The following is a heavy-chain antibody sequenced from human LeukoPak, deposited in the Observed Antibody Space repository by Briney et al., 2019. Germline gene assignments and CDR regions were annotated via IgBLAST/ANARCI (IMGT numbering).Heavy chain of an antibody. V-gene: IGHV5-10-1*01. J-gene: IGHJ4*02. Sequence: GESLKISCKGSGYTFTSYWISWVRQMPGKGLEWMGKIDPSDSYTSYSPSFQGHVTISADKSISAAFLQWSSLKASDTAMYYCARPLTGGYTPLDYWGQGTLVTVSS. CDR1: GYTFTSYW. D-gene: IGHD3-22*01. CDR2: IDPSDSYT. CDR3: ARPLTGGYTPLDY.